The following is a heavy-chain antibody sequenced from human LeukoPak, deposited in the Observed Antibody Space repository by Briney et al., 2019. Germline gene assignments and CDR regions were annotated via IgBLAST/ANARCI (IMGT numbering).Heavy chain of an antibody. Sequence: GASVKVSCKASGGTFSSYAISWVRQAPEQGLEWMGGIIPIFGTANYAQKFQGRVTITADESTSTAYMELSSLRSEDMAVYYCARDLGENAFDIWGQGTMVTVSS. CDR3: ARDLGENAFDI. D-gene: IGHD5-24*01. CDR1: GGTFSSYA. V-gene: IGHV1-69*13. J-gene: IGHJ3*02. CDR2: IIPIFGTA.